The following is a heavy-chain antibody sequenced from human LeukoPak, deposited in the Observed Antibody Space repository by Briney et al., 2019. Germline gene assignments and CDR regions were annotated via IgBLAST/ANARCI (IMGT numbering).Heavy chain of an antibody. CDR3: ARTRDGYSVFFDY. CDR2: IWYDGSNK. J-gene: IGHJ4*02. Sequence: PGRSLRLSCAASGFTFSSYGMHWVRQAPGKGLEWVAVIWYDGSNKYYADSVKGRFTISRDNSKNTLYLQTNSLRAEDTAVYYCARTRDGYSVFFDYWGQGTLVTVSS. V-gene: IGHV3-33*01. CDR1: GFTFSSYG. D-gene: IGHD5-24*01.